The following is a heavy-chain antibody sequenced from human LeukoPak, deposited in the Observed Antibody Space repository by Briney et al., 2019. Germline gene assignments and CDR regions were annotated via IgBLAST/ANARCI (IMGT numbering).Heavy chain of an antibody. V-gene: IGHV3-33*08. CDR2: IWYDGSNK. D-gene: IGHD3-22*01. Sequence: SGRSLRLSCAASGFTFSNYGMHWVRQAPGKGLEWVAVIWYDGSNKYYADSVKGRFTISRDNSKNTLYLQMNSLRAEDTAVYYCARVGVGGYDAFDIWGQGTMVTVSS. CDR3: ARVGVGGYDAFDI. CDR1: GFTFSNYG. J-gene: IGHJ3*02.